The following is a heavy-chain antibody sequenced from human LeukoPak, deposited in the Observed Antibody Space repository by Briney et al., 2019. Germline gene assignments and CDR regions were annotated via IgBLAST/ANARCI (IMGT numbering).Heavy chain of an antibody. CDR2: VYTSGST. D-gene: IGHD3-9*01. CDR1: GGSISSGSYY. V-gene: IGHV4-61*02. J-gene: IGHJ2*01. CDR3: ASPLRYFDWYWYFDL. Sequence: PSETLSLTCTVSGGSISSGSYYWSWIRQPAGKGLEWIGRVYTSGSTNYNPSLKSRVTISVDTSKNQFSLKLSSVTAADTAVYYCASPLRYFDWYWYFDLWGRGTLVTVSS.